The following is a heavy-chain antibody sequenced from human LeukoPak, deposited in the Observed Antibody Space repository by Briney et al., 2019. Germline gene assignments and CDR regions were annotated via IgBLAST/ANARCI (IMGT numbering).Heavy chain of an antibody. CDR2: INPNSGGT. Sequence: ASVKVSCKASGYTFTGYYMHWVRQAPGQGLEWMGWINPNSGGTNYAQKFQGRVTMTRNTSISTAYMELSSLRSEDTAVYYCARAPEYYDILTGYYEEDYYGMDVWGQGTTVTVSS. CDR3: ARAPEYYDILTGYYEEDYYGMDV. J-gene: IGHJ6*02. CDR1: GYTFTGYY. V-gene: IGHV1-2*02. D-gene: IGHD3-9*01.